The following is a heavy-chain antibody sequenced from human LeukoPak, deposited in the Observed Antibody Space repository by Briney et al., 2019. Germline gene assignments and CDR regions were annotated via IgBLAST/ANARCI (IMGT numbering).Heavy chain of an antibody. V-gene: IGHV3-21*01. CDR3: ARGTYGDQDIFDY. J-gene: IGHJ4*02. CDR2: ISSSSSYI. Sequence: GGSLRLSCAASGFTFSSYSMNRVRQAPGKGLEWVSSISSSSSYIYNADSVKGRFTISRDNAKNSLYLQMNSLRAEDTAVYYCARGTYGDQDIFDYWGQGALVTVSS. CDR1: GFTFSSYS. D-gene: IGHD4-17*01.